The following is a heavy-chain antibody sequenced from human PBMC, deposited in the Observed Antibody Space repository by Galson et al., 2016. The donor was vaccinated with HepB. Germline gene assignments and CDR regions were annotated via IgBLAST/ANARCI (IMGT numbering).Heavy chain of an antibody. CDR2: ISQHGSEE. D-gene: IGHD4-17*01. CDR3: AKVTAENTLGYYGMDV. J-gene: IGHJ6*01. V-gene: IGHV3-30*18. Sequence: SLRLSCAASGFAFSRHGMHWVRQAPGKGLEWVAVISQHGSEEYYEDSVKGRFTVSRDNNKNTVYLEMDSLRLEDTAVYYCAKVTAENTLGYYGMDVWGQGTTVTVSS. CDR1: GFAFSRHG.